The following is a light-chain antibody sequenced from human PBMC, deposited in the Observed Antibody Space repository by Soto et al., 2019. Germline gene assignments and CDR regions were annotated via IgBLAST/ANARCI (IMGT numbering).Light chain of an antibody. CDR2: EVS. Sequence: QSALTQPPSASGSPGQSVTISCTGTSSDVGGYNYVSWYQQHPGKAPKLMIYEVSKRPSGVPDRFSGSKSGNTASLTVSGLQAEDEADYDCSSYAGSNTYVFGTGTKLTVL. CDR3: SSYAGSNTYV. J-gene: IGLJ1*01. CDR1: SSDVGGYNY. V-gene: IGLV2-8*01.